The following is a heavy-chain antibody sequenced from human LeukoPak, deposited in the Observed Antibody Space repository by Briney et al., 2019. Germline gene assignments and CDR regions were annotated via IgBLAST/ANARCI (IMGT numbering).Heavy chain of an antibody. CDR2: INSDGSSP. D-gene: IGHD6-13*01. Sequence: GESLTLSCAASGFTFNSYLMHWVRQAPGKGLVWVSRINSDGSSPTYADSVKGRFTISRDNAKNTLYLQMNSLRAEDTAVYYCARVGGSSWGYFYYHMDVWGKGTAVTVSS. CDR3: ARVGGSSWGYFYYHMDV. V-gene: IGHV3-74*01. J-gene: IGHJ6*03. CDR1: GFTFNSYL.